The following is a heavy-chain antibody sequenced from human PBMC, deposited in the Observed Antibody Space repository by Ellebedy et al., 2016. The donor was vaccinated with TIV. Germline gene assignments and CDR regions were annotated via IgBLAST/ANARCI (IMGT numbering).Heavy chain of an antibody. CDR2: SYYTGST. CDR1: GDSISRSSYY. J-gene: IGHJ5*02. CDR3: ARWFGELLYVRWFDP. D-gene: IGHD3-10*01. Sequence: SETLSLTCTVSGDSISRSSYYWGWIRQPPGTGLEWIGSSYYTGSTDYNPSLKSRVAISADTSKNQFSLRLSSVTAADTAVYYCARWFGELLYVRWFDPWGQGTLVTVSS. V-gene: IGHV4-39*01.